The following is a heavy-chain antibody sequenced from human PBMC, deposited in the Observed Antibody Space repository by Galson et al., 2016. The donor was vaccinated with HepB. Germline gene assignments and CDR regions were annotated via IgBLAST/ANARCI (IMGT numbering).Heavy chain of an antibody. D-gene: IGHD4-17*01. CDR2: IRSDGSIS. V-gene: IGHV3-33*01. CDR1: GFTFRGYG. J-gene: IGHJ3*01. CDR3: ARGVGYGDYTFDV. Sequence: SLRLSCAASGFTFRGYGMHWVRQAPGKGLGWVALIRSDGSISYYADSVKGRFTISRDNSKNTLDLQMNSLRPEDTAVSYCARGVGYGDYTFDVRGQGTMVIVSS.